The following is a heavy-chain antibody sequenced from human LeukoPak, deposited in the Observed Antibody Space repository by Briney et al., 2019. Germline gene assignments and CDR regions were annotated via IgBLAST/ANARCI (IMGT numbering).Heavy chain of an antibody. CDR3: VKDPQTGIASGGAFDI. CDR1: GFTFSSYA. Sequence: PGGSLRLSCSASGFTFSSYAMHWVRQAPGKGPEYVSAISSNGGSTYYADSVKGRFTISRDNSKNTLYLQMSSLRAEDTAVYYCVKDPQTGIASGGAFDIWGQGTMVTVSP. D-gene: IGHD6-13*01. J-gene: IGHJ3*02. CDR2: ISSNGGST. V-gene: IGHV3-64D*06.